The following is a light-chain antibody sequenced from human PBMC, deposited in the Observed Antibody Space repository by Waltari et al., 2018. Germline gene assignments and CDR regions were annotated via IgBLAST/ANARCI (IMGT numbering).Light chain of an antibody. CDR1: SSAVGSYNL. CDR2: EFS. Sequence: QSALTQPASVSGSPGQSITISCTGTSSAVGSYNLVSWYQQHPGKAPKLMIYEFSKRPSGVSNRFSGSKSGNTASLTISGLQAEDEADYYCCSYAGSSTVVFGGGTKLTVL. CDR3: CSYAGSSTVV. V-gene: IGLV2-23*02. J-gene: IGLJ2*01.